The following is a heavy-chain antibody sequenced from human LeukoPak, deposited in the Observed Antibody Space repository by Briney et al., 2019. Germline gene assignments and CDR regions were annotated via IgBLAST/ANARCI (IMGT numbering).Heavy chain of an antibody. CDR3: ARLGPVEMSTGRAFDI. D-gene: IGHD5-24*01. V-gene: IGHV4-59*08. CDR1: GGSITSYY. Sequence: SETLSLTCTVSGGSITSYYRSWIRQSPGKGLEWIGYIYYTGSTTYSPSLKSRVTISVNTSKNQFSLKLSSVTAADTAVYYCARLGPVEMSTGRAFDIWGQGTMVTVSS. CDR2: IYYTGST. J-gene: IGHJ3*02.